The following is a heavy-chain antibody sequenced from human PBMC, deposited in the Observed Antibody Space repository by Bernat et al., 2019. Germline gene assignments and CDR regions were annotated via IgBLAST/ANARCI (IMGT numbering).Heavy chain of an antibody. Sequence: EVQLVESGGGVVRPGGSLRLSCAASGFTFDDYGMSWVRQAPGKGLEWVSGINWNGGSTGYADSVKGRFTISRDNSKNTLYLQMNSLRAEDTAVYYCARDRLSKAGRYFDYWGQGTLVTVSS. CDR1: GFTFDDYG. J-gene: IGHJ4*02. CDR3: ARDRLSKAGRYFDY. V-gene: IGHV3-20*04. CDR2: INWNGGST. D-gene: IGHD1-26*01.